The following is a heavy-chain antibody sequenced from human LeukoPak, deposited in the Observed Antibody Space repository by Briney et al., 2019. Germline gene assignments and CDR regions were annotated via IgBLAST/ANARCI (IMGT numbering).Heavy chain of an antibody. Sequence: GGSLRLSCAASGFTFSSYGMHWVRQAPGKGLEWVAVIWYDGSNKYYADSVKGRFTISRDNSKNTLYLQMNSLRAEDTAVYYCARARELYGMDVWGQGTTVTVSS. D-gene: IGHD1-7*01. V-gene: IGHV3-33*01. CDR1: GFTFSSYG. CDR3: ARARELYGMDV. CDR2: IWYDGSNK. J-gene: IGHJ6*02.